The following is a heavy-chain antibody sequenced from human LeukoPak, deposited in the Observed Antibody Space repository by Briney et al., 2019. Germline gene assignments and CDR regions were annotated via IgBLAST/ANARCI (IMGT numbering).Heavy chain of an antibody. J-gene: IGHJ6*02. CDR1: GFTVGSNY. CDR2: IYSGGST. V-gene: IGHV3-53*04. CDR3: ARANPGDYYYGMDV. Sequence: GGSLRLSCAASGFTVGSNYMSWVRQAPGKGLEWVSVIYSGGSTYYADSVKGRFTISRHNSKNTLYLQMNSLRAEDTAVYYCARANPGDYYYGMDVWGLGTTVTVSS.